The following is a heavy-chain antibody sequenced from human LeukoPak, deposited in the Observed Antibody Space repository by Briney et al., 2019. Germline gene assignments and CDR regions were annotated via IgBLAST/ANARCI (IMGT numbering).Heavy chain of an antibody. CDR1: GGTFSSYA. CDR2: IIPIFGTA. J-gene: IGHJ6*03. Sequence: SVKVSCKASGGTFSSYAISWVRQAPGQGLEWMGGIIPIFGTANYAQKFQGRVTITTDESTSTAYMELSSLRSEDTAVYYCARCPKYYDFWSGYYGAVDARETKPYYYMDVWGKGTTVTVSS. CDR3: ARCPKYYDFWSGYYGAVDARETKPYYYMDV. V-gene: IGHV1-69*05. D-gene: IGHD3-3*01.